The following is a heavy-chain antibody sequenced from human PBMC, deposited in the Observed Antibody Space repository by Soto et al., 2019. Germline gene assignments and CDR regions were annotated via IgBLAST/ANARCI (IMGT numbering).Heavy chain of an antibody. CDR2: IWHDGSIK. Sequence: GGSLRLSCKWSGFDFKKYGLHWVRQAPGKGLEWVAVIWHDGSIKYYVESVKGRFTISRDNANNTLSLQMHSLRVDDTAMYYCAREIRPSYIYAFDGWGQRT. D-gene: IGHD3-10*01. CDR3: AREIRPSYIYAFDG. J-gene: IGHJ3*01. CDR1: GFDFKKYG. V-gene: IGHV3-33*01.